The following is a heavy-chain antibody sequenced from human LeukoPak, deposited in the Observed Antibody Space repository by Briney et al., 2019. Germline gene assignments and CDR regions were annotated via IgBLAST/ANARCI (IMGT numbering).Heavy chain of an antibody. D-gene: IGHD3-3*01. V-gene: IGHV3-64*02. CDR2: IISHGGST. CDR1: GFTFSGYT. J-gene: IGHJ6*03. CDR3: ARITMGATSANFYYYFLDA. Sequence: GGSLRLSCAASGFTFSGYTLHWVRQAPGKGLEYVSAIISHGGSTHYADSVKGRFTVSRDNSKNTLYLQMDSLRAEDMAVYYCARITMGATSANFYYYFLDAWGKGTTVTVFS.